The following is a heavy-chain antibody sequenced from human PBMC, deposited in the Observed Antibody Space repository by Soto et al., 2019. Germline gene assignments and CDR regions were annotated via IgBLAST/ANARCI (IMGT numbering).Heavy chain of an antibody. CDR1: GFTFSSYA. J-gene: IGHJ4*02. D-gene: IGHD6-19*01. V-gene: IGHV3-23*01. CDR3: AKKGIPVAGTVYYFDY. Sequence: EVQLLESGGGLVQPGGSLRLSCAASGFTFSSYAMSWVRQAPGKGLEWVSAISGSGGSTYYADSVKGRFTISRDNPKNTLELQMNSLRAEDTAVYYCAKKGIPVAGTVYYFDYWGQGTLVTVSS. CDR2: ISGSGGST.